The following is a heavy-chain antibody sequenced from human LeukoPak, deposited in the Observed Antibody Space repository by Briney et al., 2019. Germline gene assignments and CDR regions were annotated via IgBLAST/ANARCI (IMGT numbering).Heavy chain of an antibody. J-gene: IGHJ3*02. CDR1: GDSISSNSYY. V-gene: IGHV4-39*01. CDR2: IYYDGIT. Sequence: PSETLSLTCTVYGDSISSNSYYWGWIRQPPGRGLEWIGNIYYDGITYYNPSLKSQVTLSVDTSMNQFSLKVASVTVADTAVYYCARHHFFGADAFDIWGQGTMVTVSS. CDR3: ARHHFFGADAFDI. D-gene: IGHD3-10*01.